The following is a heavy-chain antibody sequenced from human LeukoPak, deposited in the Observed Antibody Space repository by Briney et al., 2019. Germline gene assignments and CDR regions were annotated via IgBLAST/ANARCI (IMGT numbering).Heavy chain of an antibody. V-gene: IGHV4-59*08. CDR1: GGSISTYY. CDR2: IYYSGNT. D-gene: IGHD3-10*01. CDR3: ARQNPGTSRYFDY. J-gene: IGHJ4*02. Sequence: SETLSLTCTVSGGSISTYYWSWIRQPPGKGLEWIGYIYYSGNTNFNPSLKSRVTISVDTSKNQFSLKLSSVTAADTAVYYCARQNPGTSRYFDYWGQGTLVTVSS.